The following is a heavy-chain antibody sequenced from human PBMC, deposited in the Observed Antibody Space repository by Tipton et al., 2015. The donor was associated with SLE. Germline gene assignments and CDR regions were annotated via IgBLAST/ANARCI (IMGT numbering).Heavy chain of an antibody. J-gene: IGHJ4*02. Sequence: TLSLTCTVSGGSISSYYWSWIRQPPGKGLEWIGYIYYSGSTNYNPSLKSRVTISVDTSKNQFSLKLSSVTAADTAVYYCAREGSRGGYWGQGTLVTVSS. V-gene: IGHV4-59*12. CDR1: GGSISSYY. CDR2: IYYSGST. CDR3: AREGSRGGY. D-gene: IGHD6-13*01.